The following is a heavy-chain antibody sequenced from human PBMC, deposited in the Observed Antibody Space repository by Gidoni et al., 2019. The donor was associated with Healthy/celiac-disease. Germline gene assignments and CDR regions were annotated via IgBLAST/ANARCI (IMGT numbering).Heavy chain of an antibody. J-gene: IGHJ6*03. Sequence: QVQLVESGGGLVKPGGSLRLSCAASGFTFSAYYMRWIRQAPGKGLEWLKTIIIERSKKTYESSVKGQYTTARENGKISRNRKMKGGRAGERAWYNGAGGGGGGYCSGGSCYSGHYYYYYMDVWGKGTTVTVSS. V-gene: IGHV3-11*05. D-gene: IGHD2-15*01. CDR1: GFTFSAYY. CDR3: AGGGGGGYCSGGSCYSGHYYYYYMDV. CDR2: IIIERSKK.